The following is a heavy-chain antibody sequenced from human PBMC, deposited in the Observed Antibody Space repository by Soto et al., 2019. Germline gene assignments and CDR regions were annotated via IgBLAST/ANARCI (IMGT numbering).Heavy chain of an antibody. Sequence: SETPSLTCTVSGGSIGSSSYYWGWVRQPPGKGLEWIGAISYGGSTYHNPSLRSRVTISVDTSKSQFSLDLTSVTAADTAVYYCARHRRETGTYAQPLDYWGQGTLVTVSS. D-gene: IGHD1-1*01. CDR3: ARHRRETGTYAQPLDY. J-gene: IGHJ4*02. CDR2: ISYGGST. CDR1: GGSIGSSSYY. V-gene: IGHV4-39*01.